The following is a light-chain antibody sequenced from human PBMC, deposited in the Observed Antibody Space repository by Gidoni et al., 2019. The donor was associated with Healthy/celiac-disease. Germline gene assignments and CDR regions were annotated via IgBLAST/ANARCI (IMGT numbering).Light chain of an antibody. CDR3: NSRDSSGNLVV. J-gene: IGLJ2*01. CDR2: GKN. CDR1: SLRSYY. V-gene: IGLV3-19*01. Sequence: SELTQDPAVSVALGQTVRITCQGDSLRSYYASWYQQKPGQAPVLVIYGKNNRPSGIPDRFSGSSSGNTASLTITGAQAEDEADYYCNSRDSSGNLVVFGGGTKLTVL.